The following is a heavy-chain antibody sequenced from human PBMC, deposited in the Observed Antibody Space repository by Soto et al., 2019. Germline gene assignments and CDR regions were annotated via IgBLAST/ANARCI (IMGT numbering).Heavy chain of an antibody. D-gene: IGHD6-13*01. J-gene: IGHJ5*02. CDR1: GFTFSSYA. Sequence: GGSLRLSCAASGFTFSSYAMSWVRQAPGKGLEWVSAISGSGGSTYYADSVKGRFTISRDNSKNTLYLQMNSLRAEDTAVYYCAKDRHIAAAGTSWFDPWGQGALVTVSS. V-gene: IGHV3-23*01. CDR3: AKDRHIAAAGTSWFDP. CDR2: ISGSGGST.